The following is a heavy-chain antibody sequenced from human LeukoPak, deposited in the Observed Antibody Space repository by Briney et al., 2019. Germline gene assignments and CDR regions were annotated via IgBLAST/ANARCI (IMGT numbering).Heavy chain of an antibody. Sequence: ASVKVSCKASGYTFTSYYMHWVRQAPGQGLEWMGWINPNSGGTNYAQKFQGRVTMTRDTSISTAYMELSRLRSDDTAVYYCASYGSGSYYNYYYYGMDVWGQGTTVTVSS. CDR1: GYTFTSYY. V-gene: IGHV1-2*02. J-gene: IGHJ6*02. D-gene: IGHD3-10*01. CDR3: ASYGSGSYYNYYYYGMDV. CDR2: INPNSGGT.